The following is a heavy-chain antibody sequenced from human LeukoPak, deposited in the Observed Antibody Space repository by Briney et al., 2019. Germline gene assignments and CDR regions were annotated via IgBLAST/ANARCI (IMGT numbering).Heavy chain of an antibody. J-gene: IGHJ4*02. D-gene: IGHD3-16*01. CDR1: GFTFSSYG. CDR2: ISGSGGST. CDR3: AKDRFMTESYYFDY. V-gene: IGHV3-23*01. Sequence: PGGSLRLSCAASGFTFSSYGMSWVRQAPGKGLEWVSAISGSGGSTYYADSVKGRFTISRYNSKNTLYLQMNSLRAEDTAVYYCAKDRFMTESYYFDYWGQGTLVTVSS.